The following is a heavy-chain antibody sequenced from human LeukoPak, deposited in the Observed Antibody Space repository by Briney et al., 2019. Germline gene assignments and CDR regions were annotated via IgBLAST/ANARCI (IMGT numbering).Heavy chain of an antibody. D-gene: IGHD2-15*01. J-gene: IGHJ4*02. CDR3: ARAGYCSADSCYSFLDY. V-gene: IGHV4-34*01. CDR2: INHSGNT. Sequence: SETLSLACAVYGGSFSGYYWSWIRQPPGKGLEWIGEINHSGNTNYNPSLKSRVTILVDTSKNQFSLKLNSVTAADTAVYYCARAGYCSADSCYSFLDYWGQGTLVTVSS. CDR1: GGSFSGYY.